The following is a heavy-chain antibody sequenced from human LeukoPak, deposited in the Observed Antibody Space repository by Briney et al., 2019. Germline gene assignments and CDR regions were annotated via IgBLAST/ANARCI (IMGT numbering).Heavy chain of an antibody. CDR1: GGSISSYY. J-gene: IGHJ4*02. CDR3: ARHVRSDHFNY. D-gene: IGHD3-10*02. CDR2: IYTSGST. V-gene: IGHV4-4*09. Sequence: SETLSLTCTVSGGSISSYYWSWIRQPPGKGLEWIGYIYTSGSTNYNTSLKSRVTISVDTSKNQFSLKLSSVTAADTAVYYCARHVRSDHFNYWGQGTLVTVSS.